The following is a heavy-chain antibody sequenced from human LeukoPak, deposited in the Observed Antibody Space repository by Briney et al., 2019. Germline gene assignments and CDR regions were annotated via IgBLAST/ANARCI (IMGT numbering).Heavy chain of an antibody. CDR3: ATLLNCSSTSCSN. D-gene: IGHD2-2*01. J-gene: IGHJ4*02. CDR2: IIPILGIA. CDR1: GGTFSSYT. Sequence: SVKVSCKASGGTFSSYTISWVRQAPGQGLEWMGRIIPILGIANYAQKFQGRVTITADKSTSTAYMELSSLRSEDTAVYYCATLLNCSSTSCSNWGQGALVTVSS. V-gene: IGHV1-69*02.